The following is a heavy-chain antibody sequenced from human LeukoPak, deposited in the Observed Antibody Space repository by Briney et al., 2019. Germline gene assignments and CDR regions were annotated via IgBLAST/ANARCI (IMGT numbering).Heavy chain of an antibody. Sequence: RGSLRPSPAASGFTFTSYGMHGVREAPGEGLERVAIISYDGSNKYYVDSVKGRFVISRDNSKSTLYLQMNSLRAEDTAVYYCARDNTAVAGRVIDYWGQGTLVTVSS. V-gene: IGHV3-30*03. CDR2: ISYDGSNK. J-gene: IGHJ4*02. D-gene: IGHD6-19*01. CDR1: GFTFTSYG. CDR3: ARDNTAVAGRVIDY.